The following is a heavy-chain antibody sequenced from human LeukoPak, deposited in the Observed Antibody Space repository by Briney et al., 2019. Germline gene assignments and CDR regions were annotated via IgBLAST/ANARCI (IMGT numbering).Heavy chain of an antibody. CDR3: ASCRGYSYGYDY. D-gene: IGHD5-18*01. V-gene: IGHV4-31*03. CDR1: GGSISSGGYC. Sequence: SETLSLTCTVSGGSISSGGYCWRWVRQQPGKGLEWIGYIYYSGSTYYNPSLKSRVTISVDTSKNQFSLKLSSVTAADTAVYYCASCRGYSYGYDYWGQGTLVTVSS. CDR2: IYYSGST. J-gene: IGHJ4*02.